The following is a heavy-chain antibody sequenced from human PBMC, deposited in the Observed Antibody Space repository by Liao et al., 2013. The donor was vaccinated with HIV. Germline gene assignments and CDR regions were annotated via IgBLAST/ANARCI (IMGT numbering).Heavy chain of an antibody. D-gene: IGHD5-18*01. J-gene: IGHJ3*02. Sequence: QVQLQESGPGLVKPSQTLSLTCTVSGGSISSGSYYWGWIRQPPGKGLEWIGSIYYSGSTYYNPSLKSRVTISVDTSKNQFSLQLTSVTAADTAVYYCANNVYRGRVDIWGRGTMVTVSS. CDR2: IYYSGST. CDR1: GGSISSGSYY. CDR3: ANNVYRGRVDI. V-gene: IGHV4-39*07.